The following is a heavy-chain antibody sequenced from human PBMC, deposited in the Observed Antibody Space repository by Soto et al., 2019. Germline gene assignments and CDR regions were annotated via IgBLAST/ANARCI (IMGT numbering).Heavy chain of an antibody. CDR2: IYYSGST. V-gene: IGHV4-39*01. CDR1: GGSISSSSYY. J-gene: IGHJ1*01. D-gene: IGHD6-6*01. Sequence: QLQLQESGPGLVKPSETLSLTCTVSGGSISSSSYYWGWIRQPPGKGLEWIGSIYYSGSTYYNPSLKSRVPISVDTSKNQFSLKLSSVTAADTAVYYCARKRPDEYFQHWGQGTLVTVSS. CDR3: ARKRPDEYFQH.